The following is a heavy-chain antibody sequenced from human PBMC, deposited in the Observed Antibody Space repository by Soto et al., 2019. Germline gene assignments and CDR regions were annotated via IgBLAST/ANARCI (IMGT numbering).Heavy chain of an antibody. J-gene: IGHJ5*02. CDR3: ARDEGYCSSTSCSNWFDP. D-gene: IGHD2-2*01. CDR2: IYHSGST. V-gene: IGHV4-4*02. CDR1: SGSISSSNW. Sequence: QVQLQESGPGLVKPSGTLSLTCAVSSGSISSSNWWSWVRQPPGKGLEWIGEIYHSGSTNYNPSLKIRATISVDKSKNQFSLKLSSVTAADTAVYYCARDEGYCSSTSCSNWFDPWGQGTLVTVSS.